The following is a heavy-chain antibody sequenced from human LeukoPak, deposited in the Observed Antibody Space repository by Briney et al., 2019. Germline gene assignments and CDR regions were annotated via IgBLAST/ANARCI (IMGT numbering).Heavy chain of an antibody. CDR1: GYTFTSYE. Sequence: ASVKVSCKAPGYTFTSYEINWVRQATGQGLEWMGWMDPNSGNTAYGKKLQGRVTMTRDTSIRTAYMELSSLRPEDTAVYYCARDLGNWFDPWGQGTLVTVSS. CDR3: ARDLGNWFDP. CDR2: MDPNSGNT. V-gene: IGHV1-8*01. J-gene: IGHJ5*02.